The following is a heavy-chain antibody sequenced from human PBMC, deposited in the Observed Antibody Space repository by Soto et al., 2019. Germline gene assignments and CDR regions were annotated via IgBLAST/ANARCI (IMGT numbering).Heavy chain of an antibody. D-gene: IGHD5-12*01. J-gene: IGHJ4*02. Sequence: NPSDTLSLTCSLSGGYISIYYWTWIRQSPGKGLEWIGYVFYNGGAYYNPSLKSRVTISLDASKSQFSLKLTSVTAADTAVYFCARQIEMATYYFDYWGQGILVTVSS. CDR1: GGYISIYY. V-gene: IGHV4-59*08. CDR2: VFYNGGA. CDR3: ARQIEMATYYFDY.